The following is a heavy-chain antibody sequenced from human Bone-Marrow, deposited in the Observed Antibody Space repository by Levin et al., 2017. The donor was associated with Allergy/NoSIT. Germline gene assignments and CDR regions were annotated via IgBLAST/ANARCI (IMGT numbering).Heavy chain of an antibody. CDR1: GASISGGGYH. CDR3: AREDGSTFDS. J-gene: IGHJ4*02. D-gene: IGHD2-2*03. Sequence: SETLSLTCTVSGASISGGGYHWSWIRQHAGKGLEWIGYIYYSGSTYYNPSLKSRVMISVDTSKNQFSMKVSSTTAADTAVYYCAREDGSTFDSWGQGTLVTVSS. V-gene: IGHV4-31*03. CDR2: IYYSGST.